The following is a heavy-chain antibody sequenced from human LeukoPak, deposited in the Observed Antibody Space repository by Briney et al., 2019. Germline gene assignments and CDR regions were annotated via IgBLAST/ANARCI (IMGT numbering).Heavy chain of an antibody. CDR2: IIPIFGTA. J-gene: IGHJ6*02. V-gene: IGHV1-69*13. CDR3: RSSTSNYYYYGMDV. Sequence: ASVKVSCKASGGTFSSYAISWVRQAPGQGLEWMGGIIPIFGTANYAQKFQGRVTITADESTSTAYMELSSLRSEDTAVYYCRSSTSNYYYYGMDVWGQGTTVTVSS. CDR1: GGTFSSYA. D-gene: IGHD2-2*01.